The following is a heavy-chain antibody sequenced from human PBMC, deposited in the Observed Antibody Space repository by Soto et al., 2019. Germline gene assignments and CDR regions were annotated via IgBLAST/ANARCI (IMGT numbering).Heavy chain of an antibody. CDR1: GYSFTSYL. D-gene: IGHD2-15*01. CDR3: ARPGYCSGGSCYDAFDI. V-gene: IGHV5-10-1*01. Sequence: GESLKISWKGSGYSFTSYLISWVRQMPGKGLEWMGRIDPSDSYTSYSPSFQGHVTISADKSISTAYLQWSSLKASDTAMYYCARPGYCSGGSCYDAFDIWGQGTMVTVSS. CDR2: IDPSDSYT. J-gene: IGHJ3*02.